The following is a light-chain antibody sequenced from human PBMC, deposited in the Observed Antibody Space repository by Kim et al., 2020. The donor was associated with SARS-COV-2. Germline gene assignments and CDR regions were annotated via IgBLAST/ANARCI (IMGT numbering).Light chain of an antibody. J-gene: IGKJ4*01. Sequence: ASVENRVALTGRASQSMIDWLAGYKQKLGKAPQLLIYKASSLESGVPSRFSGSGSGTEFTLTISSLQPDDFATYYCQQYNTYPLTIGGGTKVDIK. CDR2: KAS. CDR1: QSMIDW. CDR3: QQYNTYPLT. V-gene: IGKV1-5*03.